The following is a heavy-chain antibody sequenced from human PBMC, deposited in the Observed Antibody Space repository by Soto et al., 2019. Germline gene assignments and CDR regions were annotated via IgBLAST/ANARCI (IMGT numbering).Heavy chain of an antibody. CDR2: IYYSGST. Sequence: PSETLSLTCTVSGGSISSSSYYWGWIRQPPGKGLEWIGSIYYSGSTYYNPSLKSRVTISVDTSKNQFSLKLSSVTAADTAGYYFARRLEIKAAKNKNWLDPWGQGTLVTVS. CDR3: ARRLEIKAAKNKNWLDP. D-gene: IGHD6-13*01. V-gene: IGHV4-39*01. J-gene: IGHJ5*02. CDR1: GGSISSSSYY.